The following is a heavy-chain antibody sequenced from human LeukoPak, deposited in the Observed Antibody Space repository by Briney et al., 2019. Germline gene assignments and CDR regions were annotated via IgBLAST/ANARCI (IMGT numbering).Heavy chain of an antibody. V-gene: IGHV3-23*01. D-gene: IGHD4-11*01. CDR1: GFTFSSYA. Sequence: GGSLRLSCAASGFTFSSYAMSWVRQAPGKGLEWVSAISGSGGSTHYADSVKGRFTISRDNSKNTLYLQMNSLGAEDTAVYYCAKGPLDYIHGTHYFDYWGQGTLVTVSS. J-gene: IGHJ4*02. CDR3: AKGPLDYIHGTHYFDY. CDR2: ISGSGGST.